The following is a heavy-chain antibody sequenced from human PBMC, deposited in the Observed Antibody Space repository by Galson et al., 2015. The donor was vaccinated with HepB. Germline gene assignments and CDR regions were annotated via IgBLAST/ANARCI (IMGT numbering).Heavy chain of an antibody. CDR2: ISYDGSDK. CDR1: GFIFKNYG. D-gene: IGHD5-18*01. V-gene: IGHV3-33*01. Sequence: SLRLSCATSGFIFKNYGVHWARQAPGKGLEWVAPISYDGSDKYYADSLKGRFTISRDNSKNTVYLQMNSLRAEDAAVYFCARGAGVSHGYGFVDYYYYTDVWGEGTTVTVSS. J-gene: IGHJ6*03. CDR3: ARGAGVSHGYGFVDYYYYTDV.